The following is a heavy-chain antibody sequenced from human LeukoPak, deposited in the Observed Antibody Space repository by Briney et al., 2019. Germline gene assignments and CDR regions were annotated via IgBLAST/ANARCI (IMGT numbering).Heavy chain of an antibody. CDR2: MNPNSGNT. J-gene: IGHJ6*03. Sequence: ASVKVSRKASGYTFTNYDINWVRQATGQGLEWMGWMNPNSGNTGYAQKFQGRVTITRDTSINTAYMELSSLRSEDSAVYYCARGPAYNNYGASYYYYMDVWGKGTTVTVSS. D-gene: IGHD4-11*01. CDR3: ARGPAYNNYGASYYYYMDV. V-gene: IGHV1-8*03. CDR1: GYTFTNYD.